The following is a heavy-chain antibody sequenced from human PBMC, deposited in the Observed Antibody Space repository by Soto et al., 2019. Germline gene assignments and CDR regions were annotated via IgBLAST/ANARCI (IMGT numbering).Heavy chain of an antibody. CDR3: ARRYGTTFDY. D-gene: IGHD1-7*01. J-gene: IGHJ4*02. CDR1: GGSISSYY. V-gene: IGHV4-59*01. Sequence: QVQLQESGPGLVKPSETLSLTCTVSGGSISSYYWSWIRQPPGKGLEWIGYIYYSGSTNYNPSLKSRVPIAVDTSKTQFSLKLSSVTAANTAVYYCARRYGTTFDYWGQGTLVTVSS. CDR2: IYYSGST.